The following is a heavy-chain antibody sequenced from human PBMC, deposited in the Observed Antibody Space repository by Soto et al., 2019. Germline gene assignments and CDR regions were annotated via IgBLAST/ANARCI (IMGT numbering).Heavy chain of an antibody. CDR1: GFTFSTYN. V-gene: IGHV3-48*01. J-gene: IGHJ4*02. Sequence: EVQLVESGGGLVQPGGSLRLSCAASGFTFSTYNMNWVRQAPGKGLEWVSYISSSSTTIYYADSVTGRFTMSRDNAENSLYLQRDSLRAEGSPVYYCARAAVINGGLFDYWGQGTLVTVAA. D-gene: IGHD7-27*01. CDR3: ARAAVINGGLFDY. CDR2: ISSSSTTI.